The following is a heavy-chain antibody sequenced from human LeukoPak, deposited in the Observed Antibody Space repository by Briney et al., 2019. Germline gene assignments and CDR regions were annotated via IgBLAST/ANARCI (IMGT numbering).Heavy chain of an antibody. CDR2: ISYDGSNK. J-gene: IGHJ6*02. CDR1: GFTFSSYG. D-gene: IGHD5-18*01. V-gene: IGHV3-30*18. Sequence: PGRSLRLSCAASGFTFSSYGMHWVRQAPGKGLEWVAVISYDGSNKYYADSVKGRFTISRDNSKNTLYLQMNSLRAEDTAVYYCAKDGNSEGDTAMVSYYYYGMGVWGQGTTVTVSS. CDR3: AKDGNSEGDTAMVSYYYYGMGV.